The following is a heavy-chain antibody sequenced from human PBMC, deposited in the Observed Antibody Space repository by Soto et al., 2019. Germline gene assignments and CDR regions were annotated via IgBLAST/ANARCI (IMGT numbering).Heavy chain of an antibody. J-gene: IGHJ4*02. Sequence: TSETLSLTGTVTGDCVNSYYWSWMRQPPGKGLECMGYVYYSGSTNYNPSIKSRVTISVDTSKNQISLMLKSVTAAATAVYYCARAETSGIHYFDYCGQGSLVTVSS. CDR1: GDCVNSYY. V-gene: IGHV4-59*02. D-gene: IGHD6-13*01. CDR3: ARAETSGIHYFDY. CDR2: VYYSGST.